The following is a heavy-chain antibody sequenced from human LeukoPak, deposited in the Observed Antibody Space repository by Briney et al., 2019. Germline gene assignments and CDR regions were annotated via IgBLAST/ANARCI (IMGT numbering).Heavy chain of an antibody. CDR1: LGTFSVYA. CDR2: IFPIFGAA. CDR3: ARGPLGYCSSTSCHPFDY. D-gene: IGHD2-2*01. J-gene: IGHJ4*02. Sequence: VSSAPSLGTFSVYAISCVSDSPQQRVERMGGIFPIFGAANYAQKFQGRVTITADKSTSTAYMELSSLRSEDTAVYYCARGPLGYCSSTSCHPFDYWGQGTLVTVSS. V-gene: IGHV1-69*06.